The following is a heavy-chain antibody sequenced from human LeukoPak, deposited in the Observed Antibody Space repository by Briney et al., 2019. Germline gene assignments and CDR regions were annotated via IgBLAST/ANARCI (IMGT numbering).Heavy chain of an antibody. CDR3: ARQGEQWLVLADAFDI. J-gene: IGHJ3*02. D-gene: IGHD6-19*01. CDR2: IYPGDSDT. CDR1: GYSFTSYW. Sequence: GESLKISRKGSGYSFTSYWIGWVRQMPGKGLEWMGIIYPGDSDTRYSPSFQGQFTISADKSISTAYLQWSSLKASDTAMYYCARQGEQWLVLADAFDIWGQGTMVTVSS. V-gene: IGHV5-51*01.